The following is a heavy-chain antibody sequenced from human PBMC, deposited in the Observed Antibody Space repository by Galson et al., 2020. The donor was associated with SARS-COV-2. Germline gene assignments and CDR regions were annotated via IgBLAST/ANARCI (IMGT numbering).Heavy chain of an antibody. D-gene: IGHD3-10*01. Sequence: TLSLTCTVSGGTISSSSYYWGWIRQPPGKGLEWIGSIYYSGSTYYNPSLKSRVTISVDTSKNQFSLKLSSVTAADTAVYYCARDGEVGNYYYYGMAVWGQGTTVTVSS. CDR1: GGTISSSSYY. J-gene: IGHJ6*02. V-gene: IGHV4-39*07. CDR3: ARDGEVGNYYYYGMAV. CDR2: IYYSGST.